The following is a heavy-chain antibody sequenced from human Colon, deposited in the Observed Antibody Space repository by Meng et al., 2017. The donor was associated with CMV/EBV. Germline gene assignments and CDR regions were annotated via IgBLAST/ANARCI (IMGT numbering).Heavy chain of an antibody. Sequence: FTFSNHYMDWVRQAAGKGLEWVGRTRNKANSYTTEYAASVKGRVTISRDDSKNSLYLQMNSMKTEDTAVYYCARVGFDASGWSDFDYWGQGTMVTVSS. V-gene: IGHV3-72*01. CDR1: FTFSNHY. CDR3: ARVGFDASGWSDFDY. D-gene: IGHD6-19*01. J-gene: IGHJ4*02. CDR2: TRNKANSYTT.